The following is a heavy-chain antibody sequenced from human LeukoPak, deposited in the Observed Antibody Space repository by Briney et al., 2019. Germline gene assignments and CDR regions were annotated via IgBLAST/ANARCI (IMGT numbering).Heavy chain of an antibody. CDR1: GFTFSSYG. J-gene: IGHJ4*02. D-gene: IGHD6-13*01. CDR3: AKYSSSWFVDY. V-gene: IGHV3-30*18. CDR2: ISYDGSNK. Sequence: HPGGSLRLSCAASGFTFSSYGMHWVRQAPGKGLEWVAVISYDGSNKYYADSVKGRFTISRDNSKNTLYLQMNSQRAEDTAVYYCAKYSSSWFVDYWGQGTLVTVSS.